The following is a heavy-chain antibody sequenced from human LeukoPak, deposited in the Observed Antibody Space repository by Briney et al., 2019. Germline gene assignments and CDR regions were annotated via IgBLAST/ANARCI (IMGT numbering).Heavy chain of an antibody. J-gene: IGHJ4*02. D-gene: IGHD2-2*01. CDR3: AKAVVIVPTATPFDY. CDR1: GFSFSNYA. CDR2: ISGRGANA. Sequence: GGSLRLSCAASGFSFSNYAMSWVRQAPGKGLEWVSAISGRGANAYYADSVKGRFTISRDNSKNTLYMQMNSMRAEDTAVCYCAKAVVIVPTATPFDYWGQGTLVTVSS. V-gene: IGHV3-23*01.